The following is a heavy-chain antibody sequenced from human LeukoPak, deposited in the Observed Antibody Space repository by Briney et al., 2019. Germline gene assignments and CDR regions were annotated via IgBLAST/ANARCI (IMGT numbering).Heavy chain of an antibody. CDR3: AKDGAGFGELPHDY. CDR2: ISYDGSNK. V-gene: IGHV3-30*18. J-gene: IGHJ4*02. D-gene: IGHD3-10*01. CDR1: GFTFSSYG. Sequence: PGGSLRLSCAASGFTFSSYGMHWVRQAPGKGLEWVAVISYDGSNKYYADSVKGRFTISRDNSKNTLYLQMNSLRAEDTAVYYCAKDGAGFGELPHDYWGQGSLVTVSS.